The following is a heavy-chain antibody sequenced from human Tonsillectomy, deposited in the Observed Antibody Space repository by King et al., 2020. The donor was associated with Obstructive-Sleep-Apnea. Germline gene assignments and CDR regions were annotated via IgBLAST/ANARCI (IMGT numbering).Heavy chain of an antibody. V-gene: IGHV3-30-3*01. J-gene: IGHJ2*01. CDR2: ISYDGSNQ. Sequence: VQLVESGGGVVQPGRSLRLSCAASAFTFSSYAMHWVRQAPGTGLEWVALISYDGSNQYYADSVKGRFTISRDNFRNTLYLQMNSLRAEDTAVYYCARDFPNWYFDFWGRGTLLTVSS. D-gene: IGHD2-8*01. CDR3: ARDFPNWYFDF. CDR1: AFTFSSYA.